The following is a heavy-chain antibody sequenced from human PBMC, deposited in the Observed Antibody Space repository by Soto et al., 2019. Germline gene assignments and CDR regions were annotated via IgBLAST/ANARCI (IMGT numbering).Heavy chain of an antibody. J-gene: IGHJ4*02. CDR3: ARERSSGWYVDY. Sequence: QVQLGQSGAEVKKPGASVKVSCKASGYTFTSYDINWVRQATGQGLEWMGWMNPNSGNTGYAQKFQGRVTMTRNTSLSTAYLELSSLRSADPAVYYCARERSSGWYVDYWGQGTLVTVSS. CDR2: MNPNSGNT. CDR1: GYTFTSYD. V-gene: IGHV1-8*01. D-gene: IGHD6-19*01.